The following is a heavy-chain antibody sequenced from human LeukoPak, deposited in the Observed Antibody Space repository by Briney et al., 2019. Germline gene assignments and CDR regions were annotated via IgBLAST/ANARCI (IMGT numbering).Heavy chain of an antibody. CDR2: ISGSGSTT. D-gene: IGHD2-2*01. CDR1: GFTFSSYE. J-gene: IGHJ6*04. Sequence: GGSLRLSCAASGFTFSSYEMNWVRQAPGKGLEWVSYISGSGSTTYYADSVKGRFTISRDNAKNSLYLQMNSLRAEDTAVYYCASLNCSSTSCLGMDVWGKGTTVTVSS. V-gene: IGHV3-48*03. CDR3: ASLNCSSTSCLGMDV.